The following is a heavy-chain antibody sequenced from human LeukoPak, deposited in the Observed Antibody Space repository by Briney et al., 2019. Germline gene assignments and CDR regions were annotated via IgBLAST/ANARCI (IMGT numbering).Heavy chain of an antibody. Sequence: PSETLSLTCTVSGYSISSGYYWGWIRQPPGKGLEWIGSIYHSGSTYYNPSLKSRVTISVDTSKNQFSLKLSSVTAADTAVYYCARLYCSSTRCYDVYYFDYWGQGTLVTVSS. CDR1: GYSISSGYY. J-gene: IGHJ4*02. CDR2: IYHSGST. D-gene: IGHD2-2*01. V-gene: IGHV4-38-2*02. CDR3: ARLYCSSTRCYDVYYFDY.